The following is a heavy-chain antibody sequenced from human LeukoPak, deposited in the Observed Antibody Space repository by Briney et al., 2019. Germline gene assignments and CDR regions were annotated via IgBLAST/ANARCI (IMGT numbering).Heavy chain of an antibody. J-gene: IGHJ5*02. CDR1: GGSISSSSYY. Sequence: SETLSLTCTVSGGSISSSSYYWGWIRQPLGKGLEWIGSIYYSGSTYYDPSLKSRVTISVDTSKNQFSLKPSSVTAADTAVYYCARRGIAVVDPWGQGTLVTVSS. V-gene: IGHV4-39*01. CDR3: ARRGIAVVDP. D-gene: IGHD6-19*01. CDR2: IYYSGST.